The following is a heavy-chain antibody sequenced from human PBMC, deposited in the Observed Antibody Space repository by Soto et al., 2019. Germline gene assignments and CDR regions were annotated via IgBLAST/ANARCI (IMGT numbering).Heavy chain of an antibody. CDR1: GGSISSYY. V-gene: IGHV4-59*01. J-gene: IGHJ4*02. Sequence: ASETLSLTCTVSGGSISSYYWSWIRQPPGKGLEWIGYIYYSGSTNYNPSLKSRVTISVDTSKNQFSLKLSSVTAADTAVHYCARGGSGWYRRWGQGTLVTVSS. CDR2: IYYSGST. D-gene: IGHD6-19*01. CDR3: ARGGSGWYRR.